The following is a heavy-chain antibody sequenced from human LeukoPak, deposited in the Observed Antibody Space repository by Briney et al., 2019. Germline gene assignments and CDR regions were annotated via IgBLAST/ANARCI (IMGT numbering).Heavy chain of an antibody. CDR1: GGSISSDGYY. CDR2: IYYSGST. J-gene: IGHJ4*02. Sequence: SETLSLTCAVSGGSISSDGYYWSWIRQPPGKGLEWIGYIYYSGSTYYNPSLKSRVTISVDTSKNQFSLKLSSVTAADTAVYYCARAANMVRGVIIIDYWGQGTLVTVSS. V-gene: IGHV4-30-2*01. CDR3: ARAANMVRGVIIIDY. D-gene: IGHD3-10*01.